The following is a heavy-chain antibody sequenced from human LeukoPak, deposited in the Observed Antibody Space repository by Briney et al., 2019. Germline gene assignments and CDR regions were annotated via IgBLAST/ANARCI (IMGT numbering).Heavy chain of an antibody. CDR2: IIPIFGTA. D-gene: IGHD5-24*01. J-gene: IGHJ4*02. CDR1: GGTFSSYA. CDR3: ARDCRDGYNFEYFDY. V-gene: IGHV1-69*05. Sequence: ASVKVSCKASGGTFSSYAISWVRQAPGQGLEWMGRIIPIFGTANCAQKFQGRVTITTDESTSTAYMELSSLRSEDTAVYYCARDCRDGYNFEYFDYWGQGTLVTVSS.